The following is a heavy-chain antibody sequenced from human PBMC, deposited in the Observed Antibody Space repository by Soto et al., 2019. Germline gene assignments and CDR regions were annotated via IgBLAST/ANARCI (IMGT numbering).Heavy chain of an antibody. CDR1: GFTDSSNY. Sequence: GGSLRLSCAASGFTDSSNYMSWVRQAPRKGLEWVTVIYSGGSTYYADSVKSRFTISRDNSKNTLYLQMNSLRAEDTAVYYCARGQGIAVAIDYWGQGTLVTVSS. D-gene: IGHD6-19*01. CDR2: IYSGGST. CDR3: ARGQGIAVAIDY. V-gene: IGHV3-53*01. J-gene: IGHJ4*02.